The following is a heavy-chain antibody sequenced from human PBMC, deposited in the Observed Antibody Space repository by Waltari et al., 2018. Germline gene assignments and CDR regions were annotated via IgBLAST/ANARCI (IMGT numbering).Heavy chain of an antibody. Sequence: QVQLVESGGGVVQPGMSLRLSCAASAFSFSTYAMHWVRQAPGKGVGVLGVISFDESNEYYADSVKGRFTSSKDSSKNTLYLQMSSLRADDTAVYNCAKGGHYDFWSGYYMDVWGKGTTVTVSS. D-gene: IGHD3-3*01. CDR2: ISFDESNE. CDR1: AFSFSTYA. J-gene: IGHJ6*03. V-gene: IGHV3-30*18. CDR3: AKGGHYDFWSGYYMDV.